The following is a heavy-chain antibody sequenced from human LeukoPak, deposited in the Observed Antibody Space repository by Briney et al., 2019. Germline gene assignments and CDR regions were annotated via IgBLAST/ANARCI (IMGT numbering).Heavy chain of an antibody. CDR3: ARDNRYCNGGYCSNWFDP. CDR2: TYYRSKWYN. J-gene: IGHJ5*02. D-gene: IGHD2-15*01. V-gene: IGHV6-1*01. CDR1: GDSVSSNSAA. Sequence: SQTLSLTCAISGDSVSSNSAAWNWIRQSPSRGLEWLGKTYYRSKWYNDYAISVKSRITINPDTSKNQFSLQLNSVTPEDTAVYYCARDNRYCNGGYCSNWFDPWGQGTLVTVSS.